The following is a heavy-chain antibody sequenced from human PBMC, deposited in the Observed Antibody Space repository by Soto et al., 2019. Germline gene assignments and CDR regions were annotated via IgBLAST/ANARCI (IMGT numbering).Heavy chain of an antibody. D-gene: IGHD2-2*01. V-gene: IGHV4-30-4*08. CDR3: VRGTNCKTTSTCYRYFDF. CDR2: INYRGTT. Sequence: SETLSLTCTVSGGPIINGDSYLNWIRQHPEKGLEWMGYINYRGTTNYNPALKSRILMSIASSQNQFSLRLDSVTGADTAVYYCVRGTNCKTTSTCYRYFDFWGRGTLVTVSS. CDR1: GGPIINGDSY. J-gene: IGHJ4*01.